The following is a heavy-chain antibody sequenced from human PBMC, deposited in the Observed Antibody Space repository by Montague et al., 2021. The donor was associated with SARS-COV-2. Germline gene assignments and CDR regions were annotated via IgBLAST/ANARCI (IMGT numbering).Heavy chain of an antibody. J-gene: IGHJ4*02. V-gene: IGHV3-21*01. CDR1: GFTFSSYF. CDR3: ARDAYSNYGEGNYFDY. CDR2: ISTSSSYI. D-gene: IGHD4-11*01. Sequence: SLRLSRSASGFTFSSYFMNWVRQAPGKGLEWVSSISTSSSYIYYADSVRGRFTISRDNAKNSLYLQMNSLRAEDTAVYYCARDAYSNYGEGNYFDYWGQGTLVTVSS.